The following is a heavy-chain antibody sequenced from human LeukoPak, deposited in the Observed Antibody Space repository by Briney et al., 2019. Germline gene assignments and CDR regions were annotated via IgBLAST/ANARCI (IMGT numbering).Heavy chain of an antibody. Sequence: PSETLSLTCAVYGGSFSGYYWSWIRQPPGKGLEWIGEINHRGSTNYNPSLKSRVTISVDTSNNQFSLKLSSVTAADTAVYYCARVVLKVGSGYYPYYCYYMDVWGKGTTVTVSS. CDR1: GGSFSGYY. CDR2: INHRGST. J-gene: IGHJ6*03. CDR3: ARVVLKVGSGYYPYYCYYMDV. D-gene: IGHD3-3*01. V-gene: IGHV4-34*01.